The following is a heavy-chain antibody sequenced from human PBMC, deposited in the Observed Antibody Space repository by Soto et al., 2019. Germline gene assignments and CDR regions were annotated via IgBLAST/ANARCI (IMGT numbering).Heavy chain of an antibody. Sequence: QVQLVESGGGVVQPGRSLRLSCAASGFTFSSYAMHWVRQAPGKGLEWVAVISYDGSNKYYADSVKGRFTISRDNSKNSLYLQMNSLRAEDTAVYYCARGGSGWYVDGMDVWGRGTTVTVSS. D-gene: IGHD6-19*01. CDR3: ARGGSGWYVDGMDV. J-gene: IGHJ6*02. CDR2: ISYDGSNK. V-gene: IGHV3-30-3*01. CDR1: GFTFSSYA.